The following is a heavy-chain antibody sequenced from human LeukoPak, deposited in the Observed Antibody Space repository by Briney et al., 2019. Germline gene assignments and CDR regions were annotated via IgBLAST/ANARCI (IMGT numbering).Heavy chain of an antibody. V-gene: IGHV1-2*02. J-gene: IGHJ3*02. D-gene: IGHD3-22*01. CDR2: INPNSGGT. CDR1: GYTFTGYY. Sequence: ASVTVSCTASGYTFTGYYMHWVRQAPGQGLEWMGWINPNSGGTNYVQKFQGRVTMTRDRSISTAYLELSRLRSDDTAVYYGARDVNSGYYTLKASDAFDIWGQGTMVTVSS. CDR3: ARDVNSGYYTLKASDAFDI.